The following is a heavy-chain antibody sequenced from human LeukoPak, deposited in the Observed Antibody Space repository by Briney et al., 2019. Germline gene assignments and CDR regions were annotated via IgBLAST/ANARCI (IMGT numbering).Heavy chain of an antibody. Sequence: GGSLRLSCAASGFTFSSYAMSWVRQAPGKGLEWVSAISGSGGSTYYADSVKGRFTISRDNSKNTLYLQMNSLRAEDTAVYYCAKDQDIVVVPAAPFDYWGQGALVTVSS. D-gene: IGHD2-2*01. V-gene: IGHV3-23*01. CDR2: ISGSGGST. CDR1: GFTFSSYA. J-gene: IGHJ4*02. CDR3: AKDQDIVVVPAAPFDY.